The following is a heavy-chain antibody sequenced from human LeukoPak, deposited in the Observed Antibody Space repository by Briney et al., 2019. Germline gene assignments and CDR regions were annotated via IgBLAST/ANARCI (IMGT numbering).Heavy chain of an antibody. Sequence: GASVKVSSKASGYTFTGYYMHWVRQAPGQGLEWMGWINPNSGGTNYAQKFQGRVTMTRDTSISTAYMELSRLRSDDTAVYYCAASYGDYVLYFQHWGQGTLVTVSS. CDR2: INPNSGGT. D-gene: IGHD4-17*01. J-gene: IGHJ1*01. V-gene: IGHV1-2*02. CDR1: GYTFTGYY. CDR3: AASYGDYVLYFQH.